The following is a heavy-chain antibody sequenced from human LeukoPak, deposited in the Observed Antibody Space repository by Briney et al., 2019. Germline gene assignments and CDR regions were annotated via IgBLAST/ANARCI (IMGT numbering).Heavy chain of an antibody. CDR1: GFTFGDYS. J-gene: IGHJ4*02. CDR2: ITSISSYV. Sequence: GGSLRLSCAVSGFTFGDYSMNWVRQAPGKGLEWVSCITSISSYVNYADSVKGRFTISRDNDKKSLYLQMNFLRAEDTAVYYCARGGPTVTTPFDSWGQGTRVTVSS. V-gene: IGHV3-21*01. D-gene: IGHD4-11*01. CDR3: ARGGPTVTTPFDS.